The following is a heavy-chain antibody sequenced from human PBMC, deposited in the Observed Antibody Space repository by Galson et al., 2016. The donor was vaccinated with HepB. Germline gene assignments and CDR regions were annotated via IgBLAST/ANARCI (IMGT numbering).Heavy chain of an antibody. CDR3: VNFQMVVAGRDY. V-gene: IGHV3-23*01. J-gene: IGHJ4*02. CDR2: ITGSGGNT. D-gene: IGHD6-19*01. CDR1: GFTFRSYA. Sequence: SLRLSCAASGFTFRSYAMTWVRQAPGKGLEWVSGITGSGGNTYYADSVKGRFTISRDNSNNTLYLQMSSLRAEDTAVYYCVNFQMVVAGRDYWGQGTLVTASS.